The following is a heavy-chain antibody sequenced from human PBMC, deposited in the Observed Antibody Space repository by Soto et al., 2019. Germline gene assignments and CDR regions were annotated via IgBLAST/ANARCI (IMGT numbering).Heavy chain of an antibody. D-gene: IGHD3-22*01. J-gene: IGHJ4*02. CDR2: IYHGGST. CDR1: GGSISSGDYY. Sequence: SETLSLSCTVSGGSISSGDYYCIWIRQPPGKGLEWVGYIYHGGSTFYNPSLKSRVSISVDTSKNQFSLQLGSVTAADTAVYYCARGRAYYDSSGYYYIDYWGQGALVSVSS. CDR3: ARGRAYYDSSGYYYIDY. V-gene: IGHV4-30-4*01.